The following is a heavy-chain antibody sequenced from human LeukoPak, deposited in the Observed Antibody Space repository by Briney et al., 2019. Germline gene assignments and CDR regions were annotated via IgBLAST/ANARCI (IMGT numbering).Heavy chain of an antibody. Sequence: PGGSLRLSCSASGFAFSSYWMRWVGQAPGKGLEWVASIKKFGNEIHYVDFVKGPTITSRHNAKNSLYLQTYSLRAEDTAVYYCARYGLGDTFDIWGQGTMVTVSS. J-gene: IGHJ3*02. V-gene: IGHV3-7*01. CDR1: GFAFSSYW. D-gene: IGHD4-17*01. CDR2: IKKFGNEI. CDR3: ARYGLGDTFDI.